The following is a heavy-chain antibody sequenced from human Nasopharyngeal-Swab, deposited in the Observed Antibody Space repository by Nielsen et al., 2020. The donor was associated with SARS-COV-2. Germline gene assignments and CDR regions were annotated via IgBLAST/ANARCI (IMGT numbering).Heavy chain of an antibody. D-gene: IGHD6-13*01. CDR1: GGSISSGGYY. CDR2: IYYSGST. J-gene: IGHJ5*02. V-gene: IGHV4-31*03. Sequence: SETLSLTCTVSGGSISSGGYYWSWIRQHPGKGLEWIGYIYYSGSTYYNPSLKSRVTISVDTSKNQFSLKLSSVTAADTAVYYCARLNGIAAAGTGRFDPWGQGTLVTVSS. CDR3: ARLNGIAAAGTGRFDP.